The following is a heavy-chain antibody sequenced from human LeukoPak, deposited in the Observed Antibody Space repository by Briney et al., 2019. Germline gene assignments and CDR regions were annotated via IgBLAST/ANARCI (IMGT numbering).Heavy chain of an antibody. Sequence: SETLSLTCAVYGGSFSGYYWSWIRQPPGKGLEWIGEINHSGSTNYNPSLKSRVTISVDTSKNQFSLKLSSVTAADTAVYYCARYVRRITIFGVVTNMDVWGKGTTVTVS. CDR2: INHSGST. V-gene: IGHV4-34*01. CDR3: ARYVRRITIFGVVTNMDV. D-gene: IGHD3-3*01. CDR1: GGSFSGYY. J-gene: IGHJ6*03.